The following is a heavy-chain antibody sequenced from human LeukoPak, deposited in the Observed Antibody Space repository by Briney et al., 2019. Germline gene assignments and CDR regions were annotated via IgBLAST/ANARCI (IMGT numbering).Heavy chain of an antibody. Sequence: ASVKVSCKASGYTFTGYYMHWVRQAPGQGLEWMGWINPNSGGTNYAQKFQGRVTMTRDTSISTAYMELSSLRSEDTAVYYCATERGLVGSNYFDYWGQGTLVTVSS. D-gene: IGHD2-15*01. J-gene: IGHJ4*02. CDR3: ATERGLVGSNYFDY. CDR1: GYTFTGYY. CDR2: INPNSGGT. V-gene: IGHV1-2*02.